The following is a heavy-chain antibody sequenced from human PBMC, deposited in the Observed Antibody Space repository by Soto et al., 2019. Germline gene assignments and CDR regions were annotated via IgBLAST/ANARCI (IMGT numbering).Heavy chain of an antibody. CDR1: GFTFSRSA. CDR2: LSSSGGST. Sequence: GGSLRLSCAASGFTFSRSAMNWVRQAPGKGLEWVSGLSSSGGSTFYTDSVKGRFTISRDNSKNTLYLQMNSLRAEDTAVYYCATVGLVGTSEFLHHWGQGTLVTVSS. V-gene: IGHV3-23*01. J-gene: IGHJ1*01. CDR3: ATVGLVGTSEFLHH. D-gene: IGHD1-1*01.